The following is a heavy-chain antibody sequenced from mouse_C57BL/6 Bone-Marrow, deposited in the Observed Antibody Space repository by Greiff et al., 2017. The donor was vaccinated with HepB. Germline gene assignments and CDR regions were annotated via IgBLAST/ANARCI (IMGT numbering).Heavy chain of an antibody. J-gene: IGHJ3*01. CDR1: GYTFTSYT. CDR3: ARDYDHDQAWFAY. CDR2: INPSSGYT. Sequence: QVQLQQSGAELARPGASVKMSCKASGYTFTSYTMHWVKQRPGQGLEWIGYINPSSGYTKYNQKFKDKATLTADKSSSTAYMQLSSLTSEDSAVYYWARDYDHDQAWFAYWGQGTLVTVSA. D-gene: IGHD2-4*01. V-gene: IGHV1-4*01.